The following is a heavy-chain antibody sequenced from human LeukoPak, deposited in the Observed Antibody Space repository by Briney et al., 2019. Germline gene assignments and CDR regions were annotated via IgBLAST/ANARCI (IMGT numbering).Heavy chain of an antibody. CDR2: ISSSSSYI. Sequence: GGSLRLSCAASGFTFSSYSMNWVRQAPGKGLELVSSISSSSSYIYYADSVKGRFTISRDNAKNSLYLQMNSLRAEDTAVYYCARGGPWELPLDYWGQGTLVTVSS. D-gene: IGHD1-26*01. CDR1: GFTFSSYS. J-gene: IGHJ4*02. V-gene: IGHV3-21*01. CDR3: ARGGPWELPLDY.